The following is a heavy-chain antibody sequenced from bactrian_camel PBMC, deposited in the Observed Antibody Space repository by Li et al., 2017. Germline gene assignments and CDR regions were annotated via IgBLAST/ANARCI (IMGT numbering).Heavy chain of an antibody. D-gene: IGHD5*01. Sequence: VQLVESGGELVQPGGSLRLSCAASGFIFSSYGMIWVRQAPWKGLEWVSTINSVDDTYYADSVKGRFTISRDNAKNTLYLQMNGLKPEDTAMYYCTRETEWVGYHGFAVVWGQGTQVTVS. CDR2: INSVDDT. V-gene: IGHV3S40*01. CDR3: TRETEWVGYHGFAVV. CDR1: GFIFSSYG. J-gene: IGHJ4*01.